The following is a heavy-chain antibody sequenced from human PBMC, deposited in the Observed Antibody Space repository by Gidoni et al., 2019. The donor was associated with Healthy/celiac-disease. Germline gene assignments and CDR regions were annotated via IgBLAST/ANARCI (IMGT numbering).Heavy chain of an antibody. J-gene: IGHJ4*02. CDR1: GGTVSSYA. V-gene: IGHV1-69*01. Sequence: QVQLVQSGADVTKPGSPVKVSCKASGGTVSSYAISWVRQAPGQGLEWMGGIIPIFGTANYAQKFQGRVTITADESTSTAYMELSSLRSEDTAVYYCARSLVVPAAMGTHFFDYWGQGTLVTVSS. CDR3: ARSLVVPAAMGTHFFDY. D-gene: IGHD2-2*01. CDR2: IIPIFGTA.